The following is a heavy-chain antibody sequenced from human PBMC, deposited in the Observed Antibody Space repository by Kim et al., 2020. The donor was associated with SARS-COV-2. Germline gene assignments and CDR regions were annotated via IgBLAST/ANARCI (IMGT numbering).Heavy chain of an antibody. Sequence: GGSLRLSCAASGFTVSSNYMNWVRQAPGKGLEWVSVIYNGGNTYYADSVKGRFTISRDSSKNTLYLQMNSLRAEDTAVYYCARGGIVGGEWFDYWGQGTLVTVSS. V-gene: IGHV3-53*01. CDR1: GFTVSSNY. D-gene: IGHD1-26*01. CDR3: ARGGIVGGEWFDY. CDR2: IYNGGNT. J-gene: IGHJ4*02.